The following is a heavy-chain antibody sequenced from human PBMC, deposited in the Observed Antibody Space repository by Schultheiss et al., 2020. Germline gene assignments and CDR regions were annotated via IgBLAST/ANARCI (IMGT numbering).Heavy chain of an antibody. CDR2: IGTAGDT. Sequence: GGSLRLSCAASGFTFDDYAMHWVRQAPGKGLEWVSAIGTAGDTYYPGSVKGRFTISRDNYKNTLYLQMNSLRAEDTAVYYCARDRSVTFGGANYGMDVWGQGTTVTVSS. D-gene: IGHD3-16*01. CDR1: GFTFDDYA. V-gene: IGHV3-13*01. J-gene: IGHJ6*02. CDR3: ARDRSVTFGGANYGMDV.